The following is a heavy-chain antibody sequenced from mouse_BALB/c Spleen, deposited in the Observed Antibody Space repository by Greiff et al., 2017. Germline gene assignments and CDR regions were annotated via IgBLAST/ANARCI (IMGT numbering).Heavy chain of an antibody. Sequence: DVKLVESGGGLVKPGGSLKLSCAASGFTFSSYAMSWVRQTPEKRLEWVASISSGGSTYYPDSVKGRFTISRDNARNILYLQMSSLRSEDTAMYYCATMITTRYYAMDYWGQGTSVTVSS. V-gene: IGHV5-6-5*01. D-gene: IGHD2-4*01. J-gene: IGHJ4*01. CDR1: GFTFSSYA. CDR3: ATMITTRYYAMDY. CDR2: ISSGGST.